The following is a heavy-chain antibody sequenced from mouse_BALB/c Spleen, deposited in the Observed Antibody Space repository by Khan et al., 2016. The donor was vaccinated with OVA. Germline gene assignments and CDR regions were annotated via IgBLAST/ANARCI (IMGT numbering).Heavy chain of an antibody. CDR1: GFTFSDYG. CDR2: ISNLAYSI. Sequence: DVMLVESGGGLVQPGGSRKLSCAASGFTFSDYGMAWVRQAPGKGPEWVAFISNLAYSIYYADTVTGRFTISRANAKHPLYLEMSSLRSEDTAMYYCARSWAMDYWGQGTSVTVSS. V-gene: IGHV5-15*02. CDR3: ARSWAMDY. J-gene: IGHJ4*01.